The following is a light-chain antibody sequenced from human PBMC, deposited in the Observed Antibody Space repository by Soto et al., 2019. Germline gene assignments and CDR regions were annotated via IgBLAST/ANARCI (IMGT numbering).Light chain of an antibody. Sequence: EIVLTQSPGTLSLSPGERATLSCRASQSVSSSYLAWYQQKPGQAPRLLMSGASSRATGIPDRVRGDGSGTDCTLPITRLEPEDFAVYYCQQYGSSPLTFGGGTKVEIK. CDR2: GAS. CDR3: QQYGSSPLT. V-gene: IGKV3-20*01. CDR1: QSVSSSY. J-gene: IGKJ4*01.